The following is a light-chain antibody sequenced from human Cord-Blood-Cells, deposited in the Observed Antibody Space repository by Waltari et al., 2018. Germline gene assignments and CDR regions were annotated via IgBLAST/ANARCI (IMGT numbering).Light chain of an antibody. Sequence: QSALTQPASVSGSPGQSITISCTGTSSDVGSYNTFSWYQQHPGKAPKLMIYEGSKRPSGVSNRFSGSKSGNTASLTISGLQAEDEADYYCCSYAGSSTFVVFGGGTKLTVI. J-gene: IGLJ2*01. CDR2: EGS. CDR1: SSDVGSYNT. CDR3: CSYAGSSTFVV. V-gene: IGLV2-23*03.